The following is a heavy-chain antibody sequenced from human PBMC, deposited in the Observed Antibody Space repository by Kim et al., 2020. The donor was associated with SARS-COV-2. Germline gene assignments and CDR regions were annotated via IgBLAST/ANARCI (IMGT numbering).Heavy chain of an antibody. D-gene: IGHD2-15*01. Sequence: GGSLRLSCAVSGLTFSDHYMDWVRQAPGKGLEWVARSKNKASSYGTAYAASVNGRFIVARDDSNNFLYLQMHSLRTEDTAVYYCARGQCRSGSCDYFDY. V-gene: IGHV3-72*01. J-gene: IGHJ4*01. CDR3: ARGQCRSGSCDYFDY. CDR2: SKNKASSYGT. CDR1: GLTFSDHY.